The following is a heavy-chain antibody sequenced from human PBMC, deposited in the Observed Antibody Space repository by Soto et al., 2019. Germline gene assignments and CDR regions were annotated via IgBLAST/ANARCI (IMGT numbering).Heavy chain of an antibody. CDR2: IYYGGSS. V-gene: IGHV4-39*01. CDR3: ARHGSY. Sequence: SETLSLSCAVSGVSISSSSYYWGWIRQPPGKGLEWIGTIYYGGSSYSNPSLKSRVTISLDTSKNQFSLTLTSVTAADTAVYYCARHGSYWGQGTLVTVSS. CDR1: GVSISSSSYY. J-gene: IGHJ4*02.